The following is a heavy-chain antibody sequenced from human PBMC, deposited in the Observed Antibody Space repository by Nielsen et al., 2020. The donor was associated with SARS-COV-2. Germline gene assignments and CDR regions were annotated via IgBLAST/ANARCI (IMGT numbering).Heavy chain of an antibody. CDR3: AKVRRLTMVRGIIDFDF. Sequence: GGSLRLSCAASGFIFSNYVLSWVRQAPGKGLQWVSAISPSGGGTYYADSVKGRFTISRDNSKNTVYLQINSLGAEDTAVYYCAKVRRLTMVRGIIDFDFWGQGTLVTVSS. CDR2: ISPSGGGT. D-gene: IGHD3-10*01. CDR1: GFIFSNYV. V-gene: IGHV3-23*01. J-gene: IGHJ4*02.